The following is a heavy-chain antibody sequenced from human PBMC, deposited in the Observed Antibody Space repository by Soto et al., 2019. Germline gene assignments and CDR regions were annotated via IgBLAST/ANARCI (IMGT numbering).Heavy chain of an antibody. D-gene: IGHD3-10*01. J-gene: IGHJ5*02. Sequence: PSETLSLTCTVSGGSISSSSYYWGWIRQPPGKGLEWIGNIYYSGSTYYNPSLKSRVTISVDTSKNQFSLKLSSVTAADTAVYYCARGISGDWFDPWGQGTLVTVSS. CDR1: GGSISSSSYY. CDR2: IYYSGST. CDR3: ARGISGDWFDP. V-gene: IGHV4-39*07.